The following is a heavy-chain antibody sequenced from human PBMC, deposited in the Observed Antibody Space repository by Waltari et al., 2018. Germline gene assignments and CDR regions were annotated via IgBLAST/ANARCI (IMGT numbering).Heavy chain of an antibody. CDR1: GDSIRSHF. V-gene: IGHV4-59*11. CDR2: MYFRGTQ. J-gene: IGHJ3*02. D-gene: IGHD3-22*01. CDR3: ARLPRGSVIIGAFDI. Sequence: VQLQESGPGLVKPSETLSLRCNVSGDSIRSHFWSWIRQAPGKGLEWIGHMYFRGTQDYNPSLKSRVAISVDTSKNHFSLNLRSVTAADTAIYYCARLPRGSVIIGAFDIWGQGTQVTVSS.